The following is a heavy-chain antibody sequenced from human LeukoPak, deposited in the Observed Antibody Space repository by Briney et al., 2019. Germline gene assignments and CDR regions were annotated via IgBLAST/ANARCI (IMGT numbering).Heavy chain of an antibody. CDR1: GGSFSGYY. Sequence: SETQSLTCAVYGGSFSGYYWSWIRQPPGKGLEWIGEINHSGSTNYNPSLKSRVTISVDTSKNQFSLKLSSVTAADTAVYYCARVKGSPGDGYNSLIPYYYYYGMDVWGQGTTVTVSS. D-gene: IGHD5-12*01. V-gene: IGHV4-34*01. CDR3: ARVKGSPGDGYNSLIPYYYYYGMDV. CDR2: INHSGST. J-gene: IGHJ6*02.